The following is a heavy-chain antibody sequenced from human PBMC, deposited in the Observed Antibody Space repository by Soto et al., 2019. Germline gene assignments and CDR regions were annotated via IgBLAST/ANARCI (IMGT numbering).Heavy chain of an antibody. CDR1: GFTFSSYA. CDR2: ISSNGGST. J-gene: IGHJ1*01. Sequence: GGSLRLSCSASGFTFSSYAMHWVRQAPGKGLEYVSAISSNGGSTYYADSVKGRFTISRDNSKNTLYLQMSSLRAEDTAVYYCVKGPGDSRSFPEYFQHWGQGTLVTVSS. V-gene: IGHV3-64D*08. CDR3: VKGPGDSRSFPEYFQH. D-gene: IGHD6-13*01.